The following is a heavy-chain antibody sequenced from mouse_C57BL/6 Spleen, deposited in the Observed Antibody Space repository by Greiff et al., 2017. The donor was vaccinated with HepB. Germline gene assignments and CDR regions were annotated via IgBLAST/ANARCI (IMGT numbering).Heavy chain of an antibody. CDR3: AREDYYYGSSYAMDY. V-gene: IGHV1-39*01. J-gene: IGHJ4*01. D-gene: IGHD1-1*01. CDR2: INPNYGTT. Sequence: EVKVVESGPELVKPGASVKISCKASGYSFTDYNMNWVKQSNGKSLEWIGVINPNYGTTSYNQKFKGKATLTVDQSSSTAYMQLNSLTSEDSAVYYCAREDYYYGSSYAMDYWGQGTSVTVSS. CDR1: GYSFTDYN.